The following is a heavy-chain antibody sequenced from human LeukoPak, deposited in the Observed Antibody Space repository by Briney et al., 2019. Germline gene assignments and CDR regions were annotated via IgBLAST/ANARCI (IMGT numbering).Heavy chain of an antibody. Sequence: SETLSLTCTVSGGSISIYYWSWIRQPPGKGLEWIGYIYNSGNTNYNPSFKSRVTISVDTSKNQFSLKLSSVTAADTAVYYCARMVGATKDYFDYWGQGTLVTVSS. D-gene: IGHD1-26*01. V-gene: IGHV4-4*08. CDR1: GGSISIYY. CDR3: ARMVGATKDYFDY. CDR2: IYNSGNT. J-gene: IGHJ4*02.